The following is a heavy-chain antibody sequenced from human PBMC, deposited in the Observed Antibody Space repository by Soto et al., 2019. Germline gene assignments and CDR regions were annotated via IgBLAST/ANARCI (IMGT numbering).Heavy chain of an antibody. CDR1: GFTFSSYG. CDR2: ISYDGSNK. V-gene: IGHV3-30*18. Sequence: ESGGGVVQPGRSLRLSCAASGFTFSSYGMHWVRQAPGKGLEWVAVISYDGSNKYYADSVKGRFTISRDNSKNTLYLQMNSLRAEDTAVYYCAKVYCSSTSCYRYGMDVWGQGTTVTVSS. D-gene: IGHD2-2*02. J-gene: IGHJ6*02. CDR3: AKVYCSSTSCYRYGMDV.